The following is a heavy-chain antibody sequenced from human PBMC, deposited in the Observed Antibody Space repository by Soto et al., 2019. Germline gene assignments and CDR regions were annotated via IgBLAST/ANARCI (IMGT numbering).Heavy chain of an antibody. CDR1: GFTFSSYA. CDR3: AKDLPPYDGSGGGDAFDI. Sequence: EVQLLESGGGLVQPGGSLRLSCAASGFTFSSYAMSWVRQAPGKGLEWVSAISGSGGSTYYADSVKGRFTISRDTSKNTLYLQMNSLRAEDTAVYYCAKDLPPYDGSGGGDAFDIWGQGTMVTVSS. J-gene: IGHJ3*02. CDR2: ISGSGGST. V-gene: IGHV3-23*01. D-gene: IGHD3-22*01.